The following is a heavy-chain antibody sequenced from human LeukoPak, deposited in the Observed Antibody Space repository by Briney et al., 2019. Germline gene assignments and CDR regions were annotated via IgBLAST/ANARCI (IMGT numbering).Heavy chain of an antibody. CDR2: ITSSTTYI. Sequence: KTGGSLRLSCAASGFTFSSYSMNWVRQAPGKGLEWVSSITSSTTYIYYADSVKGRFTISRDNAKNSLYLQMNSLRAEDTAMYYCARVRITRANWFDPWGQGTLVTVSS. V-gene: IGHV3-21*01. CDR1: GFTFSSYS. J-gene: IGHJ5*02. CDR3: ARVRITRANWFDP. D-gene: IGHD2-2*01.